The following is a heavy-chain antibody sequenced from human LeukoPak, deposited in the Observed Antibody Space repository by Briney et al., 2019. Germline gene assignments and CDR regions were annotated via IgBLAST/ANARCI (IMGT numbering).Heavy chain of an antibody. CDR2: IYYTGST. J-gene: IGHJ4*02. D-gene: IGHD3-16*01. CDR3: VRSLEVGGWEPDY. V-gene: IGHV4-59*01. Sequence: NSSETLSLTCAVYGGSFSGYYWSWIRQPPGKGLEWIGYIYYTGSTNYNPSLKSRVTISVDTSKNQFSLKLRSVTAADTAVYYCVRSLEVGGWEPDYWGQGTLVTVSS. CDR1: GGSFSGYY.